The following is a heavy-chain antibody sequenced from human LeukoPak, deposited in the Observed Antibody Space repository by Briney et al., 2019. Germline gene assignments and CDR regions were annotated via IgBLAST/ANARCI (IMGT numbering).Heavy chain of an antibody. CDR2: IYYGGST. CDR1: GGSISSSSYY. CDR3: ARLSSGWAFDY. J-gene: IGHJ4*02. Sequence: PSETLSLTCTVSGGSISSSSYYWGWIRQPPGKGLEWIGSIYYGGSTYYNPSLKSRVTMSVDTSKNQFSLKLSSVTAADTAVYYCARLSSGWAFDYWGQGTLVTVSS. D-gene: IGHD6-19*01. V-gene: IGHV4-39*01.